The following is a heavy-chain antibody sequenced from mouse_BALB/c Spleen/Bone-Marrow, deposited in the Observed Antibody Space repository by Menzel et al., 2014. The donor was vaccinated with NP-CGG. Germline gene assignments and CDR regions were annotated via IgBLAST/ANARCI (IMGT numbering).Heavy chain of an antibody. CDR3: ARSYNSFDF. CDR1: GYSFTGYN. CDR2: VDPYYGAT. V-gene: IGHV1-39*01. J-gene: IGHJ2*01. Sequence: EVQLQQSGPELEKPGASVKISCKASGYSFTGYNMNWVKRYNGQSLEWIGNVDPYYGATTYNQKFKGKATLTVDKSSSTAYMQLERLTSEDSAVYYCARSYNSFDFWGQGTTLTVSS.